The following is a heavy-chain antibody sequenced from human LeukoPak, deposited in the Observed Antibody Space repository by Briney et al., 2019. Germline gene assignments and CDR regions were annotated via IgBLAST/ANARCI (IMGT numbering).Heavy chain of an antibody. CDR3: ARTYSGSYYPEGFDY. CDR2: IYPGDSDT. Sequence: GQSLKISGKGSGYSFTSYWIGWVRKMPGKGLEGMGIIYPGDSDTRYTPSFQGQVTISADKSISTAYLQWSSLKASDTAMYYCARTYSGSYYPEGFDYWGQGTLVTVSS. CDR1: GYSFTSYW. V-gene: IGHV5-51*01. J-gene: IGHJ4*02. D-gene: IGHD1-26*01.